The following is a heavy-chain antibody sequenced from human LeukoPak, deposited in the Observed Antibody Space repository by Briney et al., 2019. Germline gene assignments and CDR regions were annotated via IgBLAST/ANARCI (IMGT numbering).Heavy chain of an antibody. J-gene: IGHJ4*02. CDR2: IFYSGST. D-gene: IGHD3-22*01. CDR1: GDSMFGAGYF. CDR3: ARQRGYDSSGTGSFDF. V-gene: IGHV4-31*03. Sequence: QTLSLTCTVSGDSMFGAGYFWTWIRQHPGKGLEWIGYIFYSGSTNYNPSLASRISMSVDTSRNEFSLRLNSVTSADTAVYYCARQRGYDSSGTGSFDFWGRGTLVTVSS.